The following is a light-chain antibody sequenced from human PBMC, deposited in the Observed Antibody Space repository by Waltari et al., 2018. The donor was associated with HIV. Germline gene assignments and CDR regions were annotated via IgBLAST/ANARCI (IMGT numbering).Light chain of an antibody. CDR3: QVWERTSNHVV. CDR1: NIGNKT. Sequence: SYVLTQPPSVSVAPGKTARITCGGNNIGNKTVHWYQQRPGQAPVLVIPYDRDRPSGTPERFSGSNSGNTAALTISRVEAGDEADYYCQVWERTSNHVVFGGGTKLTVL. CDR2: YDR. J-gene: IGLJ2*01. V-gene: IGLV3-21*01.